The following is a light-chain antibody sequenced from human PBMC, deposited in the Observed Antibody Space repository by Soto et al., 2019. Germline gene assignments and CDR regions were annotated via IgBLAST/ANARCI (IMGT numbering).Light chain of an antibody. CDR2: GAS. V-gene: IGKV3-15*01. CDR1: QNVNSD. Sequence: EIVMTQSPATLSVFPGERATLSCRASQNVNSDLAWYQEKPGQTPRLLIYGASTRATGIPTKFSGSGFGTDFILTISSLQSDDSAVYYCQQYDNWPLTFGGGTKVEI. CDR3: QQYDNWPLT. J-gene: IGKJ4*01.